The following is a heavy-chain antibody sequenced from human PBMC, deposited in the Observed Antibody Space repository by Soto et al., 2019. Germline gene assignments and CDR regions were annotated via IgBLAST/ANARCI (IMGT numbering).Heavy chain of an antibody. Sequence: QVHLVQSGAEVKKPGSSVKVSCKVSGDSFSSYAISWVRQAPGQGLEWMGGIIPIFGTTNTAQKFQGRTTITAGESTRSAYMDMSRRRLEDTALYYCVRESGTPSPRPAHWGQGTRVTVSS. J-gene: IGHJ4*02. CDR2: IIPIFGTT. D-gene: IGHD3-10*01. CDR1: GDSFSSYA. V-gene: IGHV1-69*12. CDR3: VRESGTPSPRPAH.